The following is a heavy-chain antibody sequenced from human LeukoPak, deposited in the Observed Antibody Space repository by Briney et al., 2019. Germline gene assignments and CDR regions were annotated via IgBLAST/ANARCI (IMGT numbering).Heavy chain of an antibody. CDR1: GFTFDDYA. Sequence: PGGSLRLSCAASGFTFDDYAMHWVRQAPGKGLEWVSLISGDGGSTYYADSVKGRFTISRDNSKNSLYPQMNSLRTEDTALYYCAKLSGTGLGFYYYYGMDVWGQGTTVTVSS. V-gene: IGHV3-43*02. CDR2: ISGDGGST. D-gene: IGHD2-15*01. J-gene: IGHJ6*02. CDR3: AKLSGTGLGFYYYYGMDV.